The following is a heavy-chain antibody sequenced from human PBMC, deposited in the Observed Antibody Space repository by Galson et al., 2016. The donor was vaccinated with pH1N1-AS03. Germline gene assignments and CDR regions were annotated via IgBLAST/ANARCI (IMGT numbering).Heavy chain of an antibody. D-gene: IGHD2-2*01. Sequence: SVKVSCKASGYTFTSYDINWVRQATGQGLEWMGWMNPNSGNTGYAQKFQGRVTMTGNTSISTAYMELSSLRSEDTAVYYCASRFSSTSCLYYYYGMDVWGQGTTVTVSS. CDR1: GYTFTSYD. CDR3: ASRFSSTSCLYYYYGMDV. J-gene: IGHJ6*02. V-gene: IGHV1-8*01. CDR2: MNPNSGNT.